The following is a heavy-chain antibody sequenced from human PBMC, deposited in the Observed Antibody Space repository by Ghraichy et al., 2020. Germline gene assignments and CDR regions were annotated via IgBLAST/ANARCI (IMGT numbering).Heavy chain of an antibody. Sequence: GGSLRLSCAASGFTFSRYWMNWVRQAPGKGLEWVANINQDRSEKYYVDSVKGRFTISRDNAKNSLSLQMNSLRAEDTAIYYCARVYLFPGDAFDIWGQGTMVTVSS. V-gene: IGHV3-7*01. CDR2: INQDRSEK. D-gene: IGHD2/OR15-2a*01. J-gene: IGHJ3*02. CDR1: GFTFSRYW. CDR3: ARVYLFPGDAFDI.